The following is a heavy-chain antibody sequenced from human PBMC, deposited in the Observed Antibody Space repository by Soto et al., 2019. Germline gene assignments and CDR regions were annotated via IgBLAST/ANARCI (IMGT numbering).Heavy chain of an antibody. Sequence: QAQLVESGGGVVQPGESLRLSCEVSGFTFSAYGMHWVRQAPGKGREWVAAISHDGTKKNYGDSLKGRFPISRANSKKTMYLQINSLRPEDTALYHCAKDEYYYSRRGYYIFDSWGQGTLVTVSS. CDR2: ISHDGTKK. V-gene: IGHV3-30*18. CDR3: AKDEYYYSRRGYYIFDS. J-gene: IGHJ4*02. CDR1: GFTFSAYG. D-gene: IGHD3-22*01.